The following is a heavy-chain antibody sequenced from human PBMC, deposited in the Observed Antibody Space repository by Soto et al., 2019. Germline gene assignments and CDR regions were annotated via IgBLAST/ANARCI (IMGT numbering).Heavy chain of an antibody. Sequence: SETLSLTCAVSGGSISSSNWWSWVRPPPGKGLEWIGEIYHSGSTNYNPSLKSRVTISVDKSKNQFSLKLSSVTAADTAVYYCARATEYSVSYWGGPPRAEYFQHWGQGTLVTVSS. J-gene: IGHJ1*01. CDR1: GGSISSSNW. D-gene: IGHD1-26*01. CDR3: ARATEYSVSYWGGPPRAEYFQH. V-gene: IGHV4-4*02. CDR2: IYHSGST.